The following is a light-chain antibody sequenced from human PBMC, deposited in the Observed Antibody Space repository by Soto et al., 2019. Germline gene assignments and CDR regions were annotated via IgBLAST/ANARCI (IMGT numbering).Light chain of an antibody. CDR3: CSYAGSSTDVV. CDR2: EGS. J-gene: IGLJ2*01. Sequence: QSVLTQPASVSGSPGQSITISCTGTSSDVGSYNLVSWYQQHPGKAPKLMIYEGSKRPSGVSNRFSGSKSGNTASPTISGLQAEDEADYYCCSYAGSSTDVVFGGGTKLTVL. CDR1: SSDVGSYNL. V-gene: IGLV2-23*01.